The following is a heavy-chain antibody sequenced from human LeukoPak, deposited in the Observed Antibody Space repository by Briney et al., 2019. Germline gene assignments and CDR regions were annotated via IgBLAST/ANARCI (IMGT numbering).Heavy chain of an antibody. CDR2: ISAYSGNT. CDR3: ARTLGATTAFDI. Sequence: GASVKVSCKXSGYTLTSYGLSWVRQAPGQGLEWMGWISAYSGNTNYAQKLQGRVTMTTDTSTSTAYMELRILRSDDTAVYYCARTLGATTAFDIWGQGTVVTVSS. CDR1: GYTLTSYG. V-gene: IGHV1-18*01. D-gene: IGHD1-26*01. J-gene: IGHJ3*02.